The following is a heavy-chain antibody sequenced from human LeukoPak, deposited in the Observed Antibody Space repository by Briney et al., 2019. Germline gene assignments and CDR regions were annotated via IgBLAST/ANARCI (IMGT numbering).Heavy chain of an antibody. D-gene: IGHD6-19*01. CDR3: ATKQWLAPPPDS. J-gene: IGHJ4*02. CDR2: INTDGTVT. V-gene: IGHV3-74*01. CDR1: GFTFSKYW. Sequence: PRGSLRLSCAASGFTFSKYWMLCVRHAPGQGLESVSRINTDGTVTTYADSVKGRFTVSRDNADNTTFLQMNSVRDEDTAVYYCATKQWLAPPPDSWGQGTPVTVSS.